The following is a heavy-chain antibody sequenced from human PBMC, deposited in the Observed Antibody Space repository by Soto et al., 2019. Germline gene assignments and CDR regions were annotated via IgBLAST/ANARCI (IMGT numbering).Heavy chain of an antibody. D-gene: IGHD5-18*01. CDR2: ISYDGSNE. J-gene: IGHJ4*02. Sequence: GGSLRLSCAASGFSFTTSGMHWVRQAPGKGLEWVALISYDGSNEYYADSVKGRFTISRDTSKNTLYLQMNSLKAEDTAVYYCANSDPWNHLWLLDSWGQGTMVTVSS. CDR1: GFSFTTSG. V-gene: IGHV3-30*18. CDR3: ANSDPWNHLWLLDS.